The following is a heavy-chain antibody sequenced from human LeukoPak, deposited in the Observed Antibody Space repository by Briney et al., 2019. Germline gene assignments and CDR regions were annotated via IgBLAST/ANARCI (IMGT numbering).Heavy chain of an antibody. V-gene: IGHV3-30*03. CDR1: GFNFTLYG. J-gene: IGHJ4*02. CDR3: AMGTKDY. Sequence: PGKSLRLAYAASGFNFTLYGIHWVRQAPGKGLQWVAVVSHNGVKTYYADSVKGRFTVSRDNSKNTVYLQMNRLRGDDTAVYYCAMGTKDYWGRGTLVTVSS. CDR2: VSHNGVKT. D-gene: IGHD7-27*01.